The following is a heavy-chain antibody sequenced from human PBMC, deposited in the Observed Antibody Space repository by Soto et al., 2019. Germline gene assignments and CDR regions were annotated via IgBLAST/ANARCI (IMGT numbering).Heavy chain of an antibody. Sequence: QVQLVESGGGVVQPGRSLRLSCAVSGLTFNSYGMHWVSQAPGKGLEWVAVIWYDGSNKNYADSVKGRFTLSRDNSKNTLYMPMNSPRVEDTAVYYGASRSDGFDYWGQGTLVTVSS. J-gene: IGHJ4*02. CDR1: GLTFNSYG. CDR2: IWYDGSNK. V-gene: IGHV3-33*01. CDR3: ASRSDGFDY.